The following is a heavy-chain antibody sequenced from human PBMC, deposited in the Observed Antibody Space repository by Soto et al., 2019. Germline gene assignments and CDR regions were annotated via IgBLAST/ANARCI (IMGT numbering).Heavy chain of an antibody. D-gene: IGHD6-13*01. CDR2: IYYSGRT. V-gene: IGHV4-31*03. CDR3: ARVFSDSSSFFDP. CDR1: GGSISSGGYY. Sequence: QVQLQESGPGLVKPSQTLSLTCTVSGGSISSGGYYWSWIRQHPGKGPEWIGNIYYSGRTYYNPSLKSRVTISVDTSKNQFSLKVSSVTGADTAVYYCARVFSDSSSFFDPWGQGTLVTVSS. J-gene: IGHJ5*02.